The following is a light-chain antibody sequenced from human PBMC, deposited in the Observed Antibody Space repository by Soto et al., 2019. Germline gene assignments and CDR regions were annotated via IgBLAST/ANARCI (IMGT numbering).Light chain of an antibody. J-gene: IGKJ1*01. V-gene: IGKV3-20*01. CDR2: GAS. CDR3: QQYGGSPRT. CDR1: TSVSSS. Sequence: ESVLTQSPGTLSLSPGEGATLSCRASTSVSSSLAWYQQKRGQAPRLLIHGASSRATGIPDRFSGSGSGTDFTLTISRLEPEDFAVYYCQQYGGSPRTFGQGTKVEVK.